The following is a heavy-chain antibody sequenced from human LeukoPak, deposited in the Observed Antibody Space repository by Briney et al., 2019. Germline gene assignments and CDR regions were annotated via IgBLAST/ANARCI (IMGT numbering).Heavy chain of an antibody. J-gene: IGHJ4*02. CDR2: ISYDGSNK. D-gene: IGHD3-3*01. CDR3: ARDFHDRYDY. Sequence: GGSLRLSCAASGFTFSSYAMHWVRQAPGKGLEWVAVISYDGSNKYYANSVKGRFTISRDNSKNTLYLQMNSLRAEDTAVYYCARDFHDRYDYWGQGTLVTVSS. CDR1: GFTFSSYA. V-gene: IGHV3-30*04.